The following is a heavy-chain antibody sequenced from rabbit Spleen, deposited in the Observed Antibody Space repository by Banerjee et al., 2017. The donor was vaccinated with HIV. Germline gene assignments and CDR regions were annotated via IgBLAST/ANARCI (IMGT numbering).Heavy chain of an antibody. Sequence: QEQLEESGGGLVKPEGSLTLTCKASGFSFSDRDVMCWVRQAPGKGLEWIACINTYTGKAVYATWAKGRFTISKTSSTTVTLQMTSLTAADTATYFCARGSATMTMVITGYYLYLWGPGTLVTVS. CDR1: GFSFSDRDV. V-gene: IGHV1S45*01. J-gene: IGHJ4*01. CDR3: ARGSATMTMVITGYYLYL. D-gene: IGHD2-1*01. CDR2: INTYTGKA.